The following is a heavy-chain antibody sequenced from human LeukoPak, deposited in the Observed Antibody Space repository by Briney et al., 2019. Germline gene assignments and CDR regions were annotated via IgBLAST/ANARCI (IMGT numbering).Heavy chain of an antibody. Sequence: QPGGSLRLSCAASGLTFSSRWMHWVRQAPGKGLVWVSRITNDGSSTTYADSVKGRFTISRDNAKNMLYLQVNSLIAEDTAVYYCETQRGGTPAYWGRGTLVTVSS. V-gene: IGHV3-74*01. D-gene: IGHD3-16*01. CDR1: GLTFSSRW. J-gene: IGHJ4*02. CDR2: ITNDGSST. CDR3: ETQRGGTPAY.